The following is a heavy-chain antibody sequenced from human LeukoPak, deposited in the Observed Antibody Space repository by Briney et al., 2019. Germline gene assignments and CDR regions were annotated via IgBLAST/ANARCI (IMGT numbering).Heavy chain of an antibody. J-gene: IGHJ4*02. CDR2: IWYDGSNK. Sequence: GRSLRLSCAASGFTFSSYGMHWVRQAPGKGLEWVAVIWYDGSNKYYADSVKGRFTISRDNSKNTLYLQMNSLGAEDTAVYYCARDPQTYYFDYWGQGTLVTVSS. CDR3: ARDPQTYYFDY. V-gene: IGHV3-33*01. CDR1: GFTFSSYG.